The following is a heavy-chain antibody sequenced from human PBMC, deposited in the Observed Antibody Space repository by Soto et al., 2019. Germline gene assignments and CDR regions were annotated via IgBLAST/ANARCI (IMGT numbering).Heavy chain of an antibody. CDR2: IKSKTDGGTT. J-gene: IGHJ6*02. CDR1: GFTFSNAW. Sequence: GGSLRLSCAASGFTFSNAWMNWVRQAPGKGLEWVGRIKSKTDGGTTDYAAPVKGRFTISRDDSKNTLYLQMNSLKTEDTAVYYCTTVSPFLEWLLFLSAPGEYYYYGMDVWGQGTTVTVSS. D-gene: IGHD3-3*01. V-gene: IGHV3-15*07. CDR3: TTVSPFLEWLLFLSAPGEYYYYGMDV.